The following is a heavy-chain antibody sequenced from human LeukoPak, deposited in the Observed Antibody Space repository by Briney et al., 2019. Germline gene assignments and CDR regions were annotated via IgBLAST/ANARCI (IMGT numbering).Heavy chain of an antibody. D-gene: IGHD2/OR15-2a*01. V-gene: IGHV4-31*03. CDR1: AGSISSGGYY. Sequence: PSETLSLTCTVSAGSISSGGYYWSWIRQLPGKGLEWIGYIYNTGSTYYNPSLQSRVTVSVDTSKNQFSLKLSSVTAADTAVYYCARKGNGIYYFDYWGQGTLVTVSS. J-gene: IGHJ4*02. CDR2: IYNTGST. CDR3: ARKGNGIYYFDY.